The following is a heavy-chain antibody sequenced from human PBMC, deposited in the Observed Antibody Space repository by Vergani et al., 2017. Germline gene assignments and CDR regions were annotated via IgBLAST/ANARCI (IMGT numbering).Heavy chain of an antibody. CDR1: GGSISSGSYY. CDR2: IYTSGST. D-gene: IGHD3-10*01. Sequence: QVQLQESGPGLVKPSQTLSLTCTVSGGSISSGSYYWSWIRQPAGKGLEWIGRIYTSGSTNYNPSLKSRVTISVDTSKNQFSLKLSSVTAADTAVYYCARECRYYGSGLDYWGQGTLVTVSS. CDR3: ARECRYYGSGLDY. J-gene: IGHJ4*02. V-gene: IGHV4-61*02.